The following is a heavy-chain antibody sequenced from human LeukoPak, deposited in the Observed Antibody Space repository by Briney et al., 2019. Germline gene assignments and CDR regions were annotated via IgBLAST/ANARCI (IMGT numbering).Heavy chain of an antibody. CDR3: AKEKDYRVFDH. Sequence: GGSLRLSCTASGFSLSAHPMSWVRQGPGKSLEWVSVISGSGQTTYYADSVKGRFTVSKDNSKNTVYLQMSSLRADDAAVYYCAKEKDYRVFDHWGQGTLVTVSS. CDR1: GFSLSAHP. CDR2: ISGSGQTT. D-gene: IGHD4-11*01. V-gene: IGHV3-23*01. J-gene: IGHJ4*02.